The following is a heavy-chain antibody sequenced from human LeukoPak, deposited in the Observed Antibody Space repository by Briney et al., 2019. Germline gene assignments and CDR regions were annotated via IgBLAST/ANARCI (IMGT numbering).Heavy chain of an antibody. D-gene: IGHD6-6*01. CDR2: IYPGDSDT. V-gene: IGHV5-51*01. CDR1: GYSFTSYW. Sequence: GESLKISCKGSGYSFTSYWIGWVRQMPGKGLEWMGIIYPGDSDTRYSPSFQGQVTISADKSISTAYLQWSSLKASDTAMYYCARQKYLAARPGALDIWGQGTMVTVSS. J-gene: IGHJ3*02. CDR3: ARQKYLAARPGALDI.